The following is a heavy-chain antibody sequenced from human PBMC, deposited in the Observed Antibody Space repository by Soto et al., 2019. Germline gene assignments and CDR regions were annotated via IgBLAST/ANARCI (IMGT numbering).Heavy chain of an antibody. D-gene: IGHD2-2*01. CDR2: ISSGGSSI. V-gene: IGHV3-48*03. J-gene: IGHJ4*02. CDR1: GFTFSSYE. Sequence: GGSLRLSCATSGFTFSSYEMSWVRQAPGKGLEWVSHISSGGSSIYYADSVKGRFTISRDNAKNSVYLQMNSLRAEDTAVYYCARDIGVGPAGFDYWGQGTLVTVSS. CDR3: ARDIGVGPAGFDY.